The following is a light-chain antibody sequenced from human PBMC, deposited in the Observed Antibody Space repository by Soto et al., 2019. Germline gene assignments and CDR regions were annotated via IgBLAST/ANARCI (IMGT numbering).Light chain of an antibody. CDR2: DAS. CDR3: QQYNNYRFT. J-gene: IGKJ3*01. Sequence: DIQMTQSPSTLSASVGDRVTITCRASQSISSWLAWYQQKPGKAPKLLIYDASSLESGVPSRFSGSGSGTEFTLTISSLQPDDFATYYCQQYNNYRFTFGPGTKVDI. V-gene: IGKV1-5*01. CDR1: QSISSW.